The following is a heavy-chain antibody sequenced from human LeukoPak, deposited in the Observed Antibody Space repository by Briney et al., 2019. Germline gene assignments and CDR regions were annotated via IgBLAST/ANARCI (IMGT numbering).Heavy chain of an antibody. D-gene: IGHD3-9*01. CDR3: ARGIVDYDILTGYRFQGYYYYMDV. V-gene: IGHV3-53*01. Sequence: GGSLRLSCAASGFTFSSYAMSWVRQAPGKGLEWVSVIYSGGSTYYADSVKGRFTISRDNSKNTLYLQMNSLRAEDTAVYYCARGIVDYDILTGYRFQGYYYYMDVWGKGTTVTISS. CDR1: GFTFSSYA. CDR2: IYSGGST. J-gene: IGHJ6*03.